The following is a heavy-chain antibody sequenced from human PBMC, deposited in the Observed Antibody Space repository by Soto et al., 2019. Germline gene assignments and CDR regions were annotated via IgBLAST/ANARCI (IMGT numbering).Heavy chain of an antibody. J-gene: IGHJ6*02. CDR2: ISYDGSNK. CDR3: ARDPGDGSGAGWYYYYGMDV. D-gene: IGHD3-10*01. CDR1: GFTFSSYA. V-gene: IGHV3-30-3*01. Sequence: QVQLVESGGGVVQPGRSLRLSCAASGFTFSSYAMHWVRQAPGKGLEWVAVISYDGSNKYYADSVKGRFTISRDNSKNPLYLQMNSLRAEDTAVYYCARDPGDGSGAGWYYYYGMDVWGQGTTVTVSS.